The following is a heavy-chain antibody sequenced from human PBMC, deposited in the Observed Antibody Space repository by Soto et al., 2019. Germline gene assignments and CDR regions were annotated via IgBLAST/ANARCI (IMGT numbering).Heavy chain of an antibody. CDR2: INHSGTT. CDR1: GGSISGDD. Sequence: NPSGTPALTCAVYGGSISGDDWSWIRQPPGKGLEWIGEINHSGTTNYNPSLESRVTISVDTSKNQFSLKLTSVTAADTAVYYCARARYYTSASCPGYYQHWRQRSLVPVSS. V-gene: IGHV4-34*01. D-gene: IGHD2-2*01. CDR3: ARARYYTSASCPGYYQH. J-gene: IGHJ1*01.